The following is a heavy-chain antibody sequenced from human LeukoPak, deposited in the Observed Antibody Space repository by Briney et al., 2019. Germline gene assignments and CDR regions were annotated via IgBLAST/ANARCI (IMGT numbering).Heavy chain of an antibody. J-gene: IGHJ6*02. D-gene: IGHD2-15*01. CDR2: ISAYNGNT. CDR3: ARDLGLYCSGGSCYSGGEGDYYYYGMDV. CDR1: GYTFTSYG. V-gene: IGHV1-18*01. Sequence: ASVKVSCKASGYTFTSYGISWVRQAPGQGLEWMGWISAYNGNTNYAQKLQGRVTMTTDTSTSTAYMELRSLRSDDTAVYYCARDLGLYCSGGSCYSGGEGDYYYYGMDVWDQGTTVTVSS.